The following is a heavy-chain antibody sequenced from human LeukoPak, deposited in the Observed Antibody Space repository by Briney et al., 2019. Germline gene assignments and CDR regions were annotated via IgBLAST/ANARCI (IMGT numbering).Heavy chain of an antibody. J-gene: IGHJ4*02. CDR2: ISGSGGST. Sequence: PGGSLRLSCAASGFTFRSYAMSWVRQAPGKGLEWVLAISGSGGSTYYADSVKGRFTISRDNSKNTLYLQMNSLRAEDTAVYYCAKGYYDILTGYWGHFDYWGQGTLATVSS. CDR1: GFTFRSYA. D-gene: IGHD3-9*01. V-gene: IGHV3-23*01. CDR3: AKGYYDILTGYWGHFDY.